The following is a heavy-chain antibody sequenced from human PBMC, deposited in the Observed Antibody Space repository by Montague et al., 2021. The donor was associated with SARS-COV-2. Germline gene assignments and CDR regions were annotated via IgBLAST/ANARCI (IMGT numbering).Heavy chain of an antibody. V-gene: IGHV4-39*01. CDR1: GGSVNSDSNY. CDR3: TRGFSSWWAAGL. Sequence: SETLSLTCTVSGGSVNSDSNYWGWIRQSPGKGLEWIGSVRSSGSSYYNPSLNSRVTIFVDSSNNQFSLKMRSVTDADTAVYFCTRGFSSWWAAGLWGRGTLVTVSS. CDR2: VRSSGSS. J-gene: IGHJ2*01. D-gene: IGHD6-13*01.